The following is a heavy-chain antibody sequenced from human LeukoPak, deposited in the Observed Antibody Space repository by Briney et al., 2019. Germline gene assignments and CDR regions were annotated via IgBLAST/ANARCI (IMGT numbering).Heavy chain of an antibody. D-gene: IGHD4-11*01. Sequence: GGSLRLSCAASGFTFSSYSMNWVRQAPGKGLEWVSSISSSSSYIYYADSVKGRFTISRDNAKNSLYLQMNSLRAEDTAVYYCARDPAVTTNGDYWGQGTLVTVSS. V-gene: IGHV3-21*01. CDR1: GFTFSSYS. CDR3: ARDPAVTTNGDY. J-gene: IGHJ4*02. CDR2: ISSSSSYI.